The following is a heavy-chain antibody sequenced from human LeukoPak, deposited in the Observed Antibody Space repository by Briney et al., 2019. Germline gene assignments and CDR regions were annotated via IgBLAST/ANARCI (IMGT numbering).Heavy chain of an antibody. CDR3: ARVEVDKDSSGYSFDY. J-gene: IGHJ4*02. D-gene: IGHD3-22*01. V-gene: IGHV3-53*01. CDR2: IYSGGST. Sequence: GGSLRLSCAASGFTFSSYAMSWVRQAPGKGLEWVSVIYSGGSTYYADSVKGRFTISRDNSKNTLYLQMNSLRAEDTAVYYCARVEVDKDSSGYSFDYWGQGTLVTVSS. CDR1: GFTFSSYA.